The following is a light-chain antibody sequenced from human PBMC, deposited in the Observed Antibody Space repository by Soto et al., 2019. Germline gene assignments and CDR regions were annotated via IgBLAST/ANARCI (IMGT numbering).Light chain of an antibody. J-gene: IGKJ2*03. CDR2: DAP. CDR3: QHFHTRPYS. CDR1: QDIDNH. V-gene: IGKV1-33*01. Sequence: DVQMTQSPSSLSASVGDRVTITCPASQDIDNHLNWFQQKPGKAPKLLIYDAPNLQTGVSSRFSGSGSGTHFTFTISSLHPEDIATYYCQHFHTRPYSFGLGTKLEIK.